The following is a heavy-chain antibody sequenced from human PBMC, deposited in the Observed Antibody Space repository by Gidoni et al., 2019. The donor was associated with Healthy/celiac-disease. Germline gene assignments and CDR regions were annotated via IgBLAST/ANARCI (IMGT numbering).Heavy chain of an antibody. CDR2: IYYSGST. Sequence: QVQLQESGPGLVKPSQTLSLTCTVPGVSISSGGYYWSWIRQHPGKGLEWIGSIYYSGSTYYNPSLKSRVTISVDTSKNQFSLKLSSVTAADTAVYYCARVRGREMYGDFDYWGQGTLVTVSS. CDR1: GVSISSGGYY. D-gene: IGHD3-10*01. J-gene: IGHJ4*02. V-gene: IGHV4-31*03. CDR3: ARVRGREMYGDFDY.